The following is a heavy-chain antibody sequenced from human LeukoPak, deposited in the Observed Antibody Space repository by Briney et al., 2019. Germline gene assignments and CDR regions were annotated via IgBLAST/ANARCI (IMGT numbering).Heavy chain of an antibody. CDR3: ARDRDYDILTGYTYYMDV. J-gene: IGHJ6*03. CDR2: ISAYNGNT. V-gene: IGHV1-18*01. CDR1: GYTFTSYG. D-gene: IGHD3-9*01. Sequence: ASVKVSCKASGYTFTSYGISWVRQAPGQGLEWMGWISAYNGNTNYAQKLQGRVTMTTDTSTSTAYMELRSLRSDDTAVYYCARDRDYDILTGYTYYMDVWGKGTTVTVSS.